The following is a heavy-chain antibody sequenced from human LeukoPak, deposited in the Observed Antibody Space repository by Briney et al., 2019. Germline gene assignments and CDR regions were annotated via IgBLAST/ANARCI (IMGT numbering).Heavy chain of an antibody. Sequence: SETLSLTCTVSGGSISSYYWSWIRQPPGKGLEWIGNIYYSGSTNYNPSLKSRVTISVDTSKNQFSLKLRSVTAADTAVYYCARGGDYYGSGSYYKEFDYWGQGTLVTVSS. CDR1: GGSISSYY. J-gene: IGHJ4*02. D-gene: IGHD3-10*01. V-gene: IGHV4-59*01. CDR3: ARGGDYYGSGSYYKEFDY. CDR2: IYYSGST.